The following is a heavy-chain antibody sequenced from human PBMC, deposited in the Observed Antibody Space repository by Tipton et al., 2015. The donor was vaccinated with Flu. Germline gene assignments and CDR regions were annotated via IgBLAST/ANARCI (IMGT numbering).Heavy chain of an antibody. CDR3: APTPGAVSGNPGYYWGMDV. CDR2: ITPSGSTK. Sequence: SLRLSCAVSGFTFNSYEMNWVRQAPGKGLEWVSHITPSGSTKYYADAVRGRFTISRDNAKNSLYLQMNSLRVDDTAVYFCAPTPGAVSGNPGYYWGMDVWGPGTTVTVSS. CDR1: GFTFNSYE. D-gene: IGHD6-19*01. V-gene: IGHV3-48*03. J-gene: IGHJ6*02.